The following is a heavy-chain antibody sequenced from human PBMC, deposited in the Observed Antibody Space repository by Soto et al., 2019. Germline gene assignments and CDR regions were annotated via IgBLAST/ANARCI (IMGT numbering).Heavy chain of an antibody. Sequence: PGGSLRLSCAASGFTFSSYEMNWVRQAPGKGLEWVSYISSSGSTIYYADSVKGRFTISRDNAKNSLYLQMNSLRAEDTTVYYCARDSLSSSWSGGIDYWGQGTLVTVSS. CDR2: ISSSGSTI. CDR3: ARDSLSSSWSGGIDY. D-gene: IGHD6-13*01. CDR1: GFTFSSYE. V-gene: IGHV3-48*03. J-gene: IGHJ4*02.